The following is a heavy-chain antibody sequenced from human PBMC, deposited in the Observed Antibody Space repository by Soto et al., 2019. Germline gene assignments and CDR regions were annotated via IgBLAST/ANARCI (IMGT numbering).Heavy chain of an antibody. Sequence: GGSLRLSCAASGFTFSSYGMHWVRQAPGKGLEWVAVIWYDGSNKYYADSVKGRFTISRDNSKNTLYLQMNSLRAEDTAVYYCARGGLPHYSSSWSDYYGMDVWGQGTTVTVSS. CDR3: ARGGLPHYSSSWSDYYGMDV. D-gene: IGHD6-13*01. CDR1: GFTFSSYG. J-gene: IGHJ6*02. CDR2: IWYDGSNK. V-gene: IGHV3-33*01.